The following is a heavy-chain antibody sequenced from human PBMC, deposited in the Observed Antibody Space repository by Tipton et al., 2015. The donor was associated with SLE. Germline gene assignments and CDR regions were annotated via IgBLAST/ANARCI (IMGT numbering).Heavy chain of an antibody. V-gene: IGHV4-39*07. CDR3: ARVAPTEVFDY. Sequence: TLSLTCSVSGGSIYTNNYYWGWIRQPPGKGLEWIAEIIHSGVTNYNPSLRSRVTISVDMSKNQVSLKLSSVTAADTAVYYCARVAPTEVFDYWGQGTLVTVSS. CDR2: IIHSGVT. J-gene: IGHJ4*02. D-gene: IGHD1-1*01. CDR1: GGSIYTNNYY.